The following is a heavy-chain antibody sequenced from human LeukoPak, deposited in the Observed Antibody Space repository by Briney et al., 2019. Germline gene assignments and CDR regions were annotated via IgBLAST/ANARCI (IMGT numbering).Heavy chain of an antibody. V-gene: IGHV3-7*01. CDR2: IKQDGSEK. CDR3: ARDRTLVRGMDYFMEV. D-gene: IGHD3-10*01. Sequence: SGGSLRLSCAASGFTFSSYWMSWVRQAPGKGLEWVANIKQDGSEKYYVDSVKGRFTISRDNAKNSLYLQMNSLRAEDTAVYYCARDRTLVRGMDYFMEVSGKGTTVTVSS. CDR1: GFTFSSYW. J-gene: IGHJ6*03.